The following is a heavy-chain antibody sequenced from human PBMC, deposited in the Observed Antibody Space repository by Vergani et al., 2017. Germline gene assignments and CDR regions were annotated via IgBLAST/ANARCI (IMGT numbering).Heavy chain of an antibody. Sequence: EVQLVESGGGLVKPGGSLRLSCAASGFTFSSYSMNWVRQAPGKGLEWVSSISSSSSYIYYADSVKGRFTISRDNARNSLYLKMNSLRAEDTAVYYCARDGEYYYDGSGYYHFDYWGQGTLVTVSS. J-gene: IGHJ4*02. CDR1: GFTFSSYS. CDR3: ARDGEYYYDGSGYYHFDY. D-gene: IGHD3-22*01. V-gene: IGHV3-21*01. CDR2: ISSSSSYI.